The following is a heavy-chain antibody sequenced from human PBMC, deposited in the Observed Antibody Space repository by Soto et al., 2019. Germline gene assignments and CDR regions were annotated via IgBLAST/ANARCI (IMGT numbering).Heavy chain of an antibody. Sequence: GGSLRLSCAASGFTFSSYAMSWVRQAPGEGLEWVSVISGSGTSTYNADSVKGRFTISRDNSKNTLYVEMNSLRAEDTAIYYCAKAKGTGLRYYFDYWGQGTLVTVSS. D-gene: IGHD7-27*01. V-gene: IGHV3-23*01. CDR2: ISGSGTST. CDR3: AKAKGTGLRYYFDY. J-gene: IGHJ4*02. CDR1: GFTFSSYA.